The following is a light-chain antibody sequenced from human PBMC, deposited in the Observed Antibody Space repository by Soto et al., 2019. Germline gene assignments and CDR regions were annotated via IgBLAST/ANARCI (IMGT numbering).Light chain of an antibody. V-gene: IGKV3-20*01. J-gene: IGKJ1*01. CDR2: ETI. Sequence: EIVLTQSPGTLSLSPGERATLSCRASQSVSSSYLAWYQHTPGQAPRLIIYETISRATGIPDRFSGSGSGTDFTLTISRLEPEDFAVYYCHQHGSSPQTFGQGTKVEIK. CDR1: QSVSSSY. CDR3: HQHGSSPQT.